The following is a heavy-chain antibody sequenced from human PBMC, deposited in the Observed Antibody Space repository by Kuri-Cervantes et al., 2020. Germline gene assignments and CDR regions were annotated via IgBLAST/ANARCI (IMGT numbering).Heavy chain of an antibody. Sequence: GESLKISCAASGFTFSSYGMHWVRQAPGKGLEWVAVIWYDGSNKYYADSVKGRFTISRDNSKNTLYLQMNSLRAEDTAVYYCAKDPDKLLWFRELLSGWFDPWGQGTLVTVSS. V-gene: IGHV3-33*06. D-gene: IGHD3-10*01. CDR2: IWYDGSNK. CDR3: AKDPDKLLWFRELLSGWFDP. J-gene: IGHJ5*02. CDR1: GFTFSSYG.